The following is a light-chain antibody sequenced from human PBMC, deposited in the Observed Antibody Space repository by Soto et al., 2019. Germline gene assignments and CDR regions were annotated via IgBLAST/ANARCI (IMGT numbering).Light chain of an antibody. CDR1: QSVSRN. CDR3: QQYNHWPLCT. V-gene: IGKV3-15*01. J-gene: IGKJ2*02. CDR2: DAY. Sequence: EVVMTQSPATLSVSPGERATLSCRASQSVSRNLAWYQQRPGRAPRLLIYDAYTRATNIPTRFSGSGSGAEFTLTISSLQSEDFAVYYCQQYNHWPLCTLGQGNKLEIK.